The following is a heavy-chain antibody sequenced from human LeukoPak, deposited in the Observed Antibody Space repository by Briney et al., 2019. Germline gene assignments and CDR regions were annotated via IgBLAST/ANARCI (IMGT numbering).Heavy chain of an antibody. V-gene: IGHV1-18*01. CDR3: ARVRYYDSSGHDY. J-gene: IGHJ4*02. CDR2: ISAYNGNT. D-gene: IGHD3-22*01. CDR1: GYTFTNYG. Sequence: ASVKVSCKASGYTFTNYGISWVRQAPGQGLEWMGWISAYNGNTNYAQKVQARVTMTTDTFTSTAYMELRSLRSDDTAVYYCARVRYYDSSGHDYWGQGTLVTVSS.